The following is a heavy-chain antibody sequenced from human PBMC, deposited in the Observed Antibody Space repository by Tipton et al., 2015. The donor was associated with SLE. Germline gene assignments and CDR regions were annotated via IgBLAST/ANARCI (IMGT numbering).Heavy chain of an antibody. J-gene: IGHJ3*02. D-gene: IGHD6-6*01. Sequence: SLRLSCAASGLYVSDNYMTWVRQAPGKGLEWVSTLYSGGRTFYADSVTGRFTISRDDSKNTVYLQMNRLRTEDRAVYYCARGPRPTDAFDIWCQGTVVTVSS. V-gene: IGHV3-66*02. CDR1: GLYVSDNY. CDR2: LYSGGRT. CDR3: ARGPRPTDAFDI.